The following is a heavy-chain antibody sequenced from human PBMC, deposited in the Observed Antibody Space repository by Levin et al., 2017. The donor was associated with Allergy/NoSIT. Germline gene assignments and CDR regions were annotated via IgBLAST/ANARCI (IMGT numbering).Heavy chain of an antibody. J-gene: IGHJ4*02. D-gene: IGHD6-19*01. CDR2: IIPILGIA. V-gene: IGHV1-69*02. Sequence: SVKVSCKASGGTFSSYTISWVRQAPGQGLEWMGRIIPILGIANYAQKFQGRVTITADKSTSTAYMELSSLRSEDTAVYYCARGAKISSSGWYGGPYYFDYWGQGTLVTVSS. CDR1: GGTFSSYT. CDR3: ARGAKISSSGWYGGPYYFDY.